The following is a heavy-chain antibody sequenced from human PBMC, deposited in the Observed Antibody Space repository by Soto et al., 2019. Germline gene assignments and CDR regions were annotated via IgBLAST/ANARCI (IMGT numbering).Heavy chain of an antibody. J-gene: IGHJ4*02. Sequence: SETLSLTCTVSGGSISISSHYWGWIRQPPGKGLEWIGSVYFSGSTYYKPSLKSRLSISVDTSKNQFSLRLISVTAADTAVYYCARWVRSGSYFDSWGQGTLVTVSS. CDR2: VYFSGST. V-gene: IGHV4-39*01. CDR3: ARWVRSGSYFDS. D-gene: IGHD3-3*01. CDR1: GGSISISSHY.